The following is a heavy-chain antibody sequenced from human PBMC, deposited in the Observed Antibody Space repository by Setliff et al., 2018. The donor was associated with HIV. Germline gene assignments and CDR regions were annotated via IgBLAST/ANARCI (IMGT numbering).Heavy chain of an antibody. D-gene: IGHD3-10*01. J-gene: IGHJ2*01. CDR1: GGSISSYY. Sequence: SETLSLTCTVSGGSISSYYWSWIRQPAGKGLEWIGRIYTSGSTNYNPFLKSRVSMSVDMSKNQFSLKLNSVTAADTAVYYCARETNASGSLTAYWYFDLWGRGTLVTVSS. V-gene: IGHV4-4*07. CDR2: IYTSGST. CDR3: ARETNASGSLTAYWYFDL.